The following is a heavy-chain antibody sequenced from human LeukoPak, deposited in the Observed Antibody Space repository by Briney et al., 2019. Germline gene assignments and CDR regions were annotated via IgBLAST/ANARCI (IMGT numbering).Heavy chain of an antibody. Sequence: SETLSLTCTVSGGSISSSSYYWGWIRQPPGKGLEWIGSIYYSGSTYYNPSLKSRVTISVDTSKNQFSLKLSSVTAADTAVYYCARDARRGYHTDNWFDPWGQGTLVTVSS. CDR1: GGSISSSSYY. J-gene: IGHJ5*02. V-gene: IGHV4-39*07. CDR3: ARDARRGYHTDNWFDP. CDR2: IYYSGST. D-gene: IGHD2-2*01.